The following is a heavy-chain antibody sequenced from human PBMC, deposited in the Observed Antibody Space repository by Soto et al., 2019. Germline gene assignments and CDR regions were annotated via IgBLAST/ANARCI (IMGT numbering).Heavy chain of an antibody. D-gene: IGHD5-18*01. J-gene: IGHJ6*03. Sequence: SETLSLTCTVSGGSISSSSYYWGWIRQPPGKGLEWIGSIYYSGSTYYNPSLKSRVTISVDTSKNQFSLKLSSVTAADTAVYYCASLLGYSYGLGYYYYYMDVWGKGTTVTVSS. CDR1: GGSISSSSYY. CDR3: ASLLGYSYGLGYYYYYMDV. CDR2: IYYSGST. V-gene: IGHV4-39*01.